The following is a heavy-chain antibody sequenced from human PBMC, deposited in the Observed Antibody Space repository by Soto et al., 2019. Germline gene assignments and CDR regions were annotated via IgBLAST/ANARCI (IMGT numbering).Heavy chain of an antibody. Sequence: QVQLVESGGGVVQPGRSLRLSCAASGFTFSSYGMHWVRQAPGKGLEWVAVISYDGSNKYYADSVKGRFTIPRDNSKNTLYLQMNSLRAEDTAVYYCAKGFGVAARNVHYWGQGTLVTVSS. CDR3: AKGFGVAARNVHY. V-gene: IGHV3-30*18. CDR1: GFTFSSYG. CDR2: ISYDGSNK. D-gene: IGHD6-6*01. J-gene: IGHJ4*02.